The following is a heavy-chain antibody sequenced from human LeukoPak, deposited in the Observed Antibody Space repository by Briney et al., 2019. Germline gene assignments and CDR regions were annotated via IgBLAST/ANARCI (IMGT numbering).Heavy chain of an antibody. CDR1: GYTFNRYG. Sequence: GASVKVSCKASGYTFNRYGVNWVRQAPGQGLEWMGWIGTYNGNTNLAQKFKGRVTMTTDTATSTAYMELKSLRLDDMAVYYCAKDRVGAPPGDWEYLGASNCFDIWGQGTMVSVSS. CDR2: IGTYNGNT. J-gene: IGHJ3*02. V-gene: IGHV1-18*03. D-gene: IGHD3-16*01. CDR3: AKDRVGAPPGDWEYLGASNCFDI.